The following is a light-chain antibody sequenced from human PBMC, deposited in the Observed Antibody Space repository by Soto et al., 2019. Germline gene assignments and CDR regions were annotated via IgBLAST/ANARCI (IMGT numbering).Light chain of an antibody. J-gene: IGLJ1*01. CDR1: SSDVGFYNF. CDR3: ASYDGTKLFV. V-gene: IGLV2-8*01. Sequence: QSALTQPPSASGSPGQSLTISCTGTSSDVGFYNFVSWYQQRPGKASKLVIYEVTKRPSGVPDRFSGSKSGRTASLTVSGLQADDEAEYYCASYDGTKLFVFGSGTKVTVL. CDR2: EVT.